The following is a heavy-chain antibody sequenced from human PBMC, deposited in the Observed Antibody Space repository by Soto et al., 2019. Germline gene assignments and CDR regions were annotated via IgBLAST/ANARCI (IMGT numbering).Heavy chain of an antibody. CDR1: GGSFSSYY. V-gene: IGHV4-59*08. J-gene: IGHJ6*03. CDR2: IDYSGST. D-gene: IGHD2-2*01. Sequence: QVQLQESGPGLVRPSETLSLTCTVSGGSFSSYYWTWIRQSPGKGLGWVGYIDYSGSTDYNPSLRGRLAISIDTSKNQFSLRLNSMTAADTAVYYCAGRDCSGTNCYYLDYYYMDVWGKGTTVTVSS. CDR3: AGRDCSGTNCYYLDYYYMDV.